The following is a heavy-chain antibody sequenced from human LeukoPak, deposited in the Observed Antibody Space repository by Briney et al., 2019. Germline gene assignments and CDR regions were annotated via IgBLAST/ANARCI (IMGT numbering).Heavy chain of an antibody. D-gene: IGHD6-13*01. Sequence: TSETLSLTCTVSGGSISSGGYYWSWIRQPPGKGLEWIGYIYYSGSTNYNPSLKSRVTISVDTSKNQFSLKLSSVTAADTAVYYCARAPIAAADTSDYWGQGTLVTVSS. J-gene: IGHJ4*02. V-gene: IGHV4-61*08. CDR3: ARAPIAAADTSDY. CDR2: IYYSGST. CDR1: GGSISSGGYY.